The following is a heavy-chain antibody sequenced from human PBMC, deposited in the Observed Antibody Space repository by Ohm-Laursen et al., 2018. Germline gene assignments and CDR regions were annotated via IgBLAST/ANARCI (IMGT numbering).Heavy chain of an antibody. V-gene: IGHV3-48*03. CDR2: ISSSGSTI. CDR3: AKDLYGSGSFDY. Sequence: SLRLSCAASGFTFSSYEMNWVRQAPGKGLEWVSYISSSGSTIYYADSVKGRFTISRDNAKNSLYLQMNSLRAEDTALYYCAKDLYGSGSFDYWGQGTLVTVSS. D-gene: IGHD3-10*01. J-gene: IGHJ4*02. CDR1: GFTFSSYE.